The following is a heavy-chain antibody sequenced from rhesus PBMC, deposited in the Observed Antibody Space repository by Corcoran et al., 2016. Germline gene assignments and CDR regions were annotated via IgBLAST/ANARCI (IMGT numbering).Heavy chain of an antibody. CDR1: GYNFNSYY. CDR3: TREAITMVDIFDY. CDR2: IYPYNGKH. J-gene: IGHJ4*01. Sequence: QVQLVQSGAEIKQPGASVKLSCKASGYNFNSYYMHWVRQALGQGLEWIGLIYPYNGKHAYAQDCQGRVTITTDTSTSTGYLELSSLRSEDTAVYYCTREAITMVDIFDYWGQGVLVTVSS. V-gene: IGHV1-180*01. D-gene: IGHD3-28*01.